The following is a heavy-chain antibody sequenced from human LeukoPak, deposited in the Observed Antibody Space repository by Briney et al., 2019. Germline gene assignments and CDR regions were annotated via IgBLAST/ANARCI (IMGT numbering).Heavy chain of an antibody. J-gene: IGHJ4*02. CDR2: ISGSGDST. CDR1: GFTFSSYA. Sequence: GGTLRLSCAASGFTFSSYAMSWVRQAPGKGLEWVSAISGSGDSTYYGDSVKGRFTISRDNSKNTLYLQMNSLRAEDTAVYYCAKTRPLDSSSWSHGDYWGQGTLVTVSS. V-gene: IGHV3-23*01. D-gene: IGHD6-13*01. CDR3: AKTRPLDSSSWSHGDY.